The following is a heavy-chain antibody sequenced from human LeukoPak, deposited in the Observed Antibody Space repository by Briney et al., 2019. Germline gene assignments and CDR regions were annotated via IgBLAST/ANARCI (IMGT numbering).Heavy chain of an antibody. CDR1: GGSNSSGDYY. CDR3: ARFADRGSYPDY. J-gene: IGHJ4*02. Sequence: SETLSLNCTVSGGSNSSGDYYWSLIRPLPGKGPGGNGYIYYRGSTSYNPSLKSRVPILVYTSKNQFSLKLSSVTAPDTAVYYCARFADRGSYPDYWGQGTLVTVSS. D-gene: IGHD1-26*01. V-gene: IGHV4-31*03. CDR2: IYYRGST.